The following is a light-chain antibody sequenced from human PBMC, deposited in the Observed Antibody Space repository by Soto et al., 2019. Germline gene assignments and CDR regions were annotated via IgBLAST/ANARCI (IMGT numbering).Light chain of an antibody. CDR1: QSVRSN. CDR2: GAS. J-gene: IGKJ4*01. Sequence: EIVMTQSPGTLSVSPGESATLSCRASQSVRSNLAWYQQKPGQAPRLLIYGASTRATGIPARSSGSGSGTEFTLTISSLQSEDFAVYYCHQYNMWPPLIFGGGTKVDIK. CDR3: HQYNMWPPLI. V-gene: IGKV3-15*01.